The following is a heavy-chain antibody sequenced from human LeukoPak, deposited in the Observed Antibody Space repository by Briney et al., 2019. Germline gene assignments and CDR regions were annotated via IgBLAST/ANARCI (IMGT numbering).Heavy chain of an antibody. D-gene: IGHD6-19*01. CDR3: AKEPYSSGWYPFDY. CDR1: GFTFSSYA. Sequence: GASLRLSCAASGFTFSSYAMSWVRQAPGRGLEWVSAISGSGGSTYYADSVKGRFTISRDNSKNTLYLQMNSLRAEDTAVYYCAKEPYSSGWYPFDYWGQGTLVTVSS. V-gene: IGHV3-23*01. J-gene: IGHJ4*02. CDR2: ISGSGGST.